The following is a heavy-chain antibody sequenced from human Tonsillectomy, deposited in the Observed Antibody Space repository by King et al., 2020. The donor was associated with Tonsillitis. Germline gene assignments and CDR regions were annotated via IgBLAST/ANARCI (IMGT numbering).Heavy chain of an antibody. D-gene: IGHD1-26*01. CDR3: STTAY. CDR2: ISDNGGIT. Sequence: DVQLVESGGGLVQPGGSLRLSCSASGFTFSDYAMHWVRQAPGKGLEYVSAISDNGGITYHADSVKGRFTISRDISKNTLYLQMSSLRPEDTAVYYCSTTAYWGQGTLVTVSS. V-gene: IGHV3-64D*06. CDR1: GFTFSDYA. J-gene: IGHJ4*02.